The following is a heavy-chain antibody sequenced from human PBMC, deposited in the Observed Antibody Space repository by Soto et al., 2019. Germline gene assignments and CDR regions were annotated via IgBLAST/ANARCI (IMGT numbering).Heavy chain of an antibody. CDR3: ATSPRSAFDF. CDR2: ISYSGAT. D-gene: IGHD3-16*02. CDR1: GGSVSGDKNY. V-gene: IGHV4-61*01. J-gene: IGHJ3*01. Sequence: QVQLQESGPGLVKPSETLSLTCSVSGGSVSGDKNYWSWIRQSPGKGLEWIGFISYSGATIYNPSLKSRLTISVDRSKNQFSLRLSSVTASDTALYYCATSPRSAFDFWGQGTTVIVSS.